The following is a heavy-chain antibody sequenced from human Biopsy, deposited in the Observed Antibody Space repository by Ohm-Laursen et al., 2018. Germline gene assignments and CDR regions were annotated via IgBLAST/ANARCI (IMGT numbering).Heavy chain of an antibody. Sequence: SETLSLTCTVSGDSINSSYWSWIRQAPGKGLEWIGLISNSGNTNYNPSLKSRVTISADTSKNQFSLKLGSVTVADTAVFYCARRGSGGRSFDYWGQGSLVTVSS. V-gene: IGHV4-59*08. CDR1: GDSINSSY. J-gene: IGHJ4*02. CDR3: ARRGSGGRSFDY. CDR2: ISNSGNT. D-gene: IGHD2-15*01.